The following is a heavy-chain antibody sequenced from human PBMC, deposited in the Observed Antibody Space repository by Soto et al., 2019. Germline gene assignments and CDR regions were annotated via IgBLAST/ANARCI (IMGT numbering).Heavy chain of an antibody. CDR1: GFTFSSYA. CDR3: AKVELRYFDWLLPKYYFDY. CDR2: ISGSGGST. D-gene: IGHD3-9*01. J-gene: IGHJ4*02. V-gene: IGHV3-23*01. Sequence: EVQLLESGGGLVQPGGSLRLSCAASGFTFSSYAMSWVRQAPGKGLEWVSAISGSGGSTYYADSVKGRFTISRDNSKNTLYLQMNSLRAEDTAVYYCAKVELRYFDWLLPKYYFDYWGQGTLVTVSS.